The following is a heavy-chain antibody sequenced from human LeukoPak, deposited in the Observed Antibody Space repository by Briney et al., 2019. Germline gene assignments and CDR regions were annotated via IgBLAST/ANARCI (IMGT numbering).Heavy chain of an antibody. CDR2: INHSGST. Sequence: SETLSLTCAVYGGSFNGYYWSWIRQPPGKGLEWIGEINHSGSTNYNPSLKSRVTISVDTSKNQFSLKLSSVAAADTAVYYCARRYCSSTSCYRVVWFDPWGQGTLVTVSS. D-gene: IGHD2-2*01. CDR1: GGSFNGYY. V-gene: IGHV4-34*01. CDR3: ARRYCSSTSCYRVVWFDP. J-gene: IGHJ5*02.